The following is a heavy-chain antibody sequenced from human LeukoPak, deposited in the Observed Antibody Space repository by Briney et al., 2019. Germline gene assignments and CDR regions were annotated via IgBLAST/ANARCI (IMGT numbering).Heavy chain of an antibody. CDR2: ISWNSGTI. CDR3: AKDHASGSWYYGMDV. Sequence: GGSLRLSCAASGFTFDDYAMHWVRQPPGKGLEWVSGISWNSGTIDYADSVRGRFTISRDNARNSMYLQMSSLRAEDTALYFCAKDHASGSWYYGMDVWGQGTTVIVAS. D-gene: IGHD3-10*01. J-gene: IGHJ6*02. CDR1: GFTFDDYA. V-gene: IGHV3-9*01.